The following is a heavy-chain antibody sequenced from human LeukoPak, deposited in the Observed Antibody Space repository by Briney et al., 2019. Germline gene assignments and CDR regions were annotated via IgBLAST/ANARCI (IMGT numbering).Heavy chain of an antibody. J-gene: IGHJ4*02. V-gene: IGHV4-4*07. CDR2: IYTNGGT. Sequence: SETLSLTCTVSGDSISSTHWSWIRQPAGKGLEWIGRIYTNGGTDYNPSLKSRVTISRDTSKNQFSLRLTSVTAADTAVYYCARARPQFDYWGQGTLVTVSS. CDR3: ARARPQFDY. CDR1: GDSISSTH. D-gene: IGHD5-24*01.